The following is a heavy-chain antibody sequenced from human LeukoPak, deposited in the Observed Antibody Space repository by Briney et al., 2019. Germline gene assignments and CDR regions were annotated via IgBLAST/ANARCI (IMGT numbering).Heavy chain of an antibody. J-gene: IGHJ6*03. Sequence: GGSLRLSCAASGFTFSEYSLNWVREAPGQGLEWVSSISSSSRYIYYADSVRGRFTLARDNTKNSLHLQMSSLRAEDTAVYYCARDSGDTGFYYYYYIDVWGKGTTVTVSS. D-gene: IGHD2-21*02. CDR1: GFTFSEYS. CDR3: ARDSGDTGFYYYYYIDV. V-gene: IGHV3-21*06. CDR2: ISSSSRYI.